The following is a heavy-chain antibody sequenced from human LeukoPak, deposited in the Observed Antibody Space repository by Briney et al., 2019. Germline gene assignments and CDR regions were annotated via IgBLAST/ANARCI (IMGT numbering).Heavy chain of an antibody. CDR1: GFTFSSYS. CDR3: ARDSTVTAFDY. Sequence: GGCLRLSCAASGFTFSSYSMNWVRQAPGKGLEWVSSISSSSSYIYYADSVKGRFTISRDNAKNSLYLQMNSLRAEDTAVYYCARDSTVTAFDYWGQGTLVTVSS. D-gene: IGHD4-17*01. V-gene: IGHV3-21*01. CDR2: ISSSSSYI. J-gene: IGHJ4*02.